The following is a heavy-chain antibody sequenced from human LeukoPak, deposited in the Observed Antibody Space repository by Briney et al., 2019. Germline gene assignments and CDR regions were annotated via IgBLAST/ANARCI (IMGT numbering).Heavy chain of an antibody. CDR1: GYSISSGYY. D-gene: IGHD2/OR15-2a*01. CDR3: ARYYIGGFRWFDL. Sequence: SETLSLTCAVSGYSISSGYYWGWIRPPPGKGLEWIGSIYHSGSTYYNPSLKSRVTISVDTSKNQFSLKLSSVTAADTAVYYCARYYIGGFRWFDLWGQGTLVTASS. V-gene: IGHV4-38-2*01. CDR2: IYHSGST. J-gene: IGHJ5*02.